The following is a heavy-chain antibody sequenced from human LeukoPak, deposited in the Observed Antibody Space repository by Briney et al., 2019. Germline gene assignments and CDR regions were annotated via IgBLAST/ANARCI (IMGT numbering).Heavy chain of an antibody. CDR1: GFTFSTYT. Sequence: GGSLRLSCAASGFTFSTYTMNWVRQAPGKGLEWVSSISSSCSYIYYADSVKGRFTISRDNAKNSLYLQMNSLRAEDTAVYYCAKAPHVAPGSLIYFDYWGQGTLVTVSS. CDR3: AKAPHVAPGSLIYFDY. D-gene: IGHD3-10*01. V-gene: IGHV3-21*04. CDR2: ISSSCSYI. J-gene: IGHJ4*02.